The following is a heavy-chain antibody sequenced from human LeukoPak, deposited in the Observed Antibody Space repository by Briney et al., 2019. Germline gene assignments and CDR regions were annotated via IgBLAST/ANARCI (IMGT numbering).Heavy chain of an antibody. D-gene: IGHD3-22*01. CDR3: ARDAHHYYDSSGYSPCFDY. V-gene: IGHV3-64D*09. CDR1: GFPFSSYA. J-gene: IGHJ4*02. CDR2: ISDSGGST. Sequence: GGSLRLSCSASGFPFSSYAMHWVRQAPGKGLEYVSAISDSGGSTYYADSVKGRFTISRDNSKNTLYLQMSSLRAEDTAVYYCARDAHHYYDSSGYSPCFDYWGQGTLVTVSS.